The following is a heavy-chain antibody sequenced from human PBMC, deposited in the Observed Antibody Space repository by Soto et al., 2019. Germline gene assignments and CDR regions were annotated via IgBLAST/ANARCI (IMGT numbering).Heavy chain of an antibody. CDR1: GYTFTGYF. D-gene: IGHD3-22*01. V-gene: IGHV1-46*03. J-gene: IGHJ4*02. CDR2: INPSRGST. Sequence: QVQLVQSGAEVKKPGASVKISCKASGYTFTGYFMHWVRQAPGQGLEWMGIINPSRGSTTYTQKFQGRXXMXRXXSTKIVYMELISLRSDDTAVYYCARGGDSSGYLDYWGQGTLVTVSS. CDR3: ARGGDSSGYLDY.